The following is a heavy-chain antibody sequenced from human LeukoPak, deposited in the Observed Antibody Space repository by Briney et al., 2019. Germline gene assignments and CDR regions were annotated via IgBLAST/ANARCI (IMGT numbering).Heavy chain of an antibody. J-gene: IGHJ4*02. V-gene: IGHV3-48*01. CDR1: GFTFSSYS. Sequence: PGRSLRLSCATFGFTFSSYSMNWVRQAPGKGLEWVSYISGSSSTIYYADSVKGRFTISRDNAKNSLYLQMNSLRAEDTAVYYCARGGYYFDYWGQGTLVTVSS. CDR3: ARGGYYFDY. CDR2: ISGSSSTI. D-gene: IGHD2-15*01.